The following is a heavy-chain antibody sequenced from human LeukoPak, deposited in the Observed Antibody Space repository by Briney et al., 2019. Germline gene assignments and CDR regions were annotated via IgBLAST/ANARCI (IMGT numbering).Heavy chain of an antibody. Sequence: PGGSLRLSCAASGFTFSSYWMSWVRQAPGKGLEWVANIKQDGSEKYYVDSVKGRFTISRDNAKNSLYLQMNSLRAEDTAVYYCARDTKIAAAAGGDFDYWGQGTLVTVSS. CDR3: ARDTKIAAAAGGDFDY. CDR2: IKQDGSEK. V-gene: IGHV3-7*01. J-gene: IGHJ4*02. D-gene: IGHD6-13*01. CDR1: GFTFSSYW.